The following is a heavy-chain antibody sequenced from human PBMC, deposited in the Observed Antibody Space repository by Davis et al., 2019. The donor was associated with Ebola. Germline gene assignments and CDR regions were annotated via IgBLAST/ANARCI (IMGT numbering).Heavy chain of an antibody. CDR2: ISGSGGST. V-gene: IGHV3-23*01. CDR3: AKDEYCISTSCTESYGMDV. CDR1: GFTFSSYA. Sequence: GESLKISCAASGFTFSSYAMSWVRQAPGKGLEWVSAISGSGGSTYYADSVKGRFTVSRDNSKNTLYLHMNSLRAEDTAVYYCAKDEYCISTSCTESYGMDVWGQGTTVTVSS. J-gene: IGHJ6*02. D-gene: IGHD2-2*01.